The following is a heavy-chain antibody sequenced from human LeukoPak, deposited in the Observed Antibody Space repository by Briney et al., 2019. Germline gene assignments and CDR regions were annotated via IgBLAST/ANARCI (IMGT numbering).Heavy chain of an antibody. Sequence: GGSLRLSCAASGFAVSDNYMTWVRQAPGKGLEWVSLIYSGGSTYYADSVKGRFTISRDNSKNTLYLQMNSLRAEDTAVYYCARETGSYLGNWGQGTLVTVSS. V-gene: IGHV3-53*01. J-gene: IGHJ4*02. CDR2: IYSGGST. D-gene: IGHD1-26*01. CDR1: GFAVSDNY. CDR3: ARETGSYLGN.